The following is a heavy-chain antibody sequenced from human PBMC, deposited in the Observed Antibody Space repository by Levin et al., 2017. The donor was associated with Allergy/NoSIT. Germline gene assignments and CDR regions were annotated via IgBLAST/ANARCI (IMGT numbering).Heavy chain of an antibody. J-gene: IGHJ4*02. Sequence: PGGSLRLSCAASRFTFSSYAMHWVRQAPGKGLEWVAVISYDGSKKHYADSVKGRVTIARDNSKNTLYLQMNSLRAEDTAVYYCATLRFLEWFYSEFDDWGQGTLVTVSS. CDR2: ISYDGSKK. CDR1: RFTFSSYA. D-gene: IGHD3-3*01. CDR3: ATLRFLEWFYSEFDD. V-gene: IGHV3-30-3*01.